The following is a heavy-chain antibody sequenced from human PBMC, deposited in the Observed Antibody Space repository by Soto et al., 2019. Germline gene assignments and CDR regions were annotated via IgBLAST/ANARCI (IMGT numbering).Heavy chain of an antibody. V-gene: IGHV1-18*01. CDR2: ISAYNGNT. CDR3: ARGPKVGIAARPYYYYMDV. Sequence: ASVKVSCKASGYTFTSYGISWVRQAPGQGLEWMGWISAYNGNTNYAQKLQGRVTMTTDTSTSTAYMELRSLRSDDTAVYYCARGPKVGIAARPYYYYMDVWGKGTTVTVSS. J-gene: IGHJ6*03. D-gene: IGHD6-6*01. CDR1: GYTFTSYG.